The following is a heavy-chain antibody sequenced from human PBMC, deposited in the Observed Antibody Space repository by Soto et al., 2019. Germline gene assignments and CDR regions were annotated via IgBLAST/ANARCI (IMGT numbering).Heavy chain of an antibody. D-gene: IGHD2-15*01. J-gene: IGHJ5*02. CDR2: IDPSDSYT. V-gene: IGHV5-10-1*01. CDR3: ARHERVVVVAATPNWFDP. Sequence: PGESLKISCKGSGYSFTSYWISWVRQMPGKGLEWMGRIDPSDSYTNYSPSFQGHVTISADKSISTAYLQWSSLKASDTAMYYCARHERVVVVAATPNWFDPWGQGTLVTVSS. CDR1: GYSFTSYW.